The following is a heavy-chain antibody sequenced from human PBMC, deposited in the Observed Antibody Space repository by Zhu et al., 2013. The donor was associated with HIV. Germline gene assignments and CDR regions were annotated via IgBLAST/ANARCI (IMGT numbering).Heavy chain of an antibody. V-gene: IGHV1-2*02. CDR1: GYTFIGYY. Sequence: QVQLVQSGAEVKKPGASVKVSCKASGYTFIGYYMHWVRQAPGQGLEWMGWINPNSGGTNYAQKFQGRVTMTRDTSISTVYIDLSRLRSDDTAVYYCARAWAYRLRAGRGTTYMDVWGKGATGHRXL. CDR2: INPNSGGT. J-gene: IGHJ6*03. D-gene: IGHD1-26*01. CDR3: ARAWAYRLRAGRGTTYMDV.